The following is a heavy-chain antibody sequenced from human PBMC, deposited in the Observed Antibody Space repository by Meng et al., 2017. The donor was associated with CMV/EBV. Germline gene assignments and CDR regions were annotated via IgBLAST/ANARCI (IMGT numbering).Heavy chain of an antibody. D-gene: IGHD3/OR15-3a*01. V-gene: IGHV1-8*03. CDR1: GYTFTSYG. J-gene: IGHJ4*02. Sequence: ASVKVSCKASGYTFTSYGISWVRQAAGQGLEWMGWMNPNSDHTGYAQNFQGRVTFTRDTSKRTAYMELSSLRSEDTAVYYCARGPGLGPPLDYWGQGTLVTVSS. CDR3: ARGPGLGPPLDY. CDR2: MNPNSDHT.